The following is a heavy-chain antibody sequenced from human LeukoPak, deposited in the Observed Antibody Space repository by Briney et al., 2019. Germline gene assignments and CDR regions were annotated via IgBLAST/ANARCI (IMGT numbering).Heavy chain of an antibody. CDR3: ARVRSSGYDFDY. V-gene: IGHV4-30-4*01. Sequence: SETLSLTCTVSGGSISSGDYYWSWIRQPPGKGLEWIGYIYYSGSTYYNPSLKSRVTISVDTSKNQFSLKLSSVTAADTAVHYCARVRSSGYDFDYWGQGTLVTVSS. J-gene: IGHJ4*02. D-gene: IGHD3-22*01. CDR1: GGSISSGDYY. CDR2: IYYSGST.